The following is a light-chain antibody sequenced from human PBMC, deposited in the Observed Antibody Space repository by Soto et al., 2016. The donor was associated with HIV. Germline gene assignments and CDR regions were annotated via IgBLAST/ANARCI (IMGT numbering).Light chain of an antibody. Sequence: SSELTQDPAVSVALGQTVRITCQGDSLRRYYASWYQQKPGQAPVLVIYGKNNRPSGIPDRFSGSSSGNTASLTITGAQAEDEADYYCNSRDNSGNHVIFGGGTKLTVL. J-gene: IGLJ2*01. CDR3: NSRDNSGNHVI. V-gene: IGLV3-19*01. CDR2: GKN. CDR1: SLRRYY.